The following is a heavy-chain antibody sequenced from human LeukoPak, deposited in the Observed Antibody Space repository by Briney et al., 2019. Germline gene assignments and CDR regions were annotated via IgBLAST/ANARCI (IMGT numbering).Heavy chain of an antibody. D-gene: IGHD5-12*01. V-gene: IGHV3-30*04. CDR2: ISDNGLRT. CDR1: GIDFKVYE. J-gene: IGHJ5*02. CDR3: ARERRGYGYGTLAP. Sequence: GGSLRLSCVASGIDFKVYEMHWVRQSPGKGLEWVALISDNGLRTNYAESLKGRFIVSRDNSKNTMDLQMNDLRVEDTGVYFCARERRGYGYGTLAPWGQGTLVTVSS.